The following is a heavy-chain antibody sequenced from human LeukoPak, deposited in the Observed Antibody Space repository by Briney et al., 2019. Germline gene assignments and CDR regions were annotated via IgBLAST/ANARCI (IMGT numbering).Heavy chain of an antibody. V-gene: IGHV3-15*01. D-gene: IGHD4-11*01. CDR2: IKSKTDGGTV. CDR3: TTDPGNYEIF. CDR1: GLTFTNAW. J-gene: IGHJ4*02. Sequence: GGSLRLSCAASGLTFTNAWMSWVRQAPGKGLEWVGRIKSKTDGGTVDYAPPVKGRFTISRDDSRSTLSLEMNFLKTEDTAVYYCTTDPGNYEIFWGQGTLVSVSS.